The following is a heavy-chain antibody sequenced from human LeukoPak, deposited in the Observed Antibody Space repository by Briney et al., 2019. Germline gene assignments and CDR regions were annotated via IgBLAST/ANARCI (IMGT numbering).Heavy chain of an antibody. J-gene: IGHJ1*01. CDR2: KYTTGAT. Sequence: SQTLSLTCTVSGASISSGLYYWSWIRQPAGRGLEWIGRKYTTGATNYNPSLESRVTISLDTSKNQFSLSLSSVTAADTAVYYCARDRAAGAAYFHCWGQGTLVTVSS. V-gene: IGHV4-61*02. D-gene: IGHD6-13*01. CDR3: ARDRAAGAAYFHC. CDR1: GASISSGLYY.